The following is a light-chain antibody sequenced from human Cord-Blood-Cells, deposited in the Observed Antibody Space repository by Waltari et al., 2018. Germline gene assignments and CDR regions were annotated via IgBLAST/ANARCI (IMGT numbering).Light chain of an antibody. CDR2: AAS. V-gene: IGKV1-39*01. CDR3: QQSYSTPWT. J-gene: IGKJ1*01. Sequence: DIQMTQSPSPLSACVGDRVTITCRASQSISSYLNWYQQKPGKAPKLLSYAASSLQSGVPSRFSGSGSGTDFTLTISSLQPEDFATYYCQQSYSTPWTFGQGTKVEIK. CDR1: QSISSY.